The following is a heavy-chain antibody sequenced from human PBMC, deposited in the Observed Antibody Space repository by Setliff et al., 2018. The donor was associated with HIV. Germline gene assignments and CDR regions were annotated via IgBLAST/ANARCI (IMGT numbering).Heavy chain of an antibody. CDR2: INTSGTT. Sequence: TLSLTCSVSGGSINRGTYYWNWIRQPAGKALEWIGRINTSGTTIYSPSLQSRVTISVDTSKSQFFLMLSSVTAADTAVYYCARASSDIPGVDSNYFDDWGQGTLVTVSS. CDR3: ARASSDIPGVDSNYFDD. J-gene: IGHJ4*02. V-gene: IGHV4-61*02. D-gene: IGHD2-2*01. CDR1: GGSINRGTYY.